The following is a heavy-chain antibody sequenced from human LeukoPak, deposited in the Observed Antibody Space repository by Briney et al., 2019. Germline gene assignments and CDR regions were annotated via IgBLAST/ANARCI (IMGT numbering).Heavy chain of an antibody. CDR3: ARDRGQSYFDY. D-gene: IGHD3-10*01. J-gene: IGHJ4*02. CDR1: GFTFRNYG. V-gene: IGHV3-33*01. Sequence: GWALSLSCATSGFTFRNYGMHWLGQAPAKGLEWVAIIYYDGSNQYYADSVKGRFTISRDNSKNTLYLQLNSLRAEDTAMYYCARDRGQSYFDYWGQGTLVTVSS. CDR2: IYYDGSNQ.